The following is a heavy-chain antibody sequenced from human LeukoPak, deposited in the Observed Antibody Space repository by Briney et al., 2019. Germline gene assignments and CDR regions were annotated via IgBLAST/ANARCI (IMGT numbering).Heavy chain of an antibody. V-gene: IGHV3-64*01. CDR3: ARGFRYYGSGIDY. CDR1: GFTFSEYS. D-gene: IGHD3-10*01. J-gene: IGHJ4*02. CDR2: ISTNGGST. Sequence: GGSLRLSCAASGFTFSEYSMHWVRQAPGNGLEYVSAISTNGGSTYYANSVKGRFTISRDDPKNTLHLQMGSLRPEDMAVYYCARGFRYYGSGIDYWGQGSLVTVSS.